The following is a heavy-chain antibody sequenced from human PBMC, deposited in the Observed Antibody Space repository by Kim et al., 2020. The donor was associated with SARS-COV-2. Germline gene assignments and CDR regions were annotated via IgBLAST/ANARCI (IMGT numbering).Heavy chain of an antibody. CDR2: ISYDGSNK. J-gene: IGHJ5*02. CDR3: AKGFEGYSGSYSS. Sequence: GGSLRLSCAASGFTFSSYGMHWVRQAPGKGLEWVAVISYDGSNKYYADSVKGRFTISRDNSKNTLYLQMNSLRAEDTAVYYCAKGFEGYSGSYSSWGQGTLVTVSS. D-gene: IGHD1-26*01. V-gene: IGHV3-30*18. CDR1: GFTFSSYG.